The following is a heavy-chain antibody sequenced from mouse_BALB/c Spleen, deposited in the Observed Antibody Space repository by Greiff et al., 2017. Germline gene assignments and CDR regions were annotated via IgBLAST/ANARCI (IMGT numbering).Heavy chain of an antibody. CDR1: GYTFTSYW. D-gene: IGHD2-14*01. CDR2: INPSTGYT. V-gene: IGHV1-7*01. J-gene: IGHJ4*01. CDR3: AGYTGNAMDY. Sequence: VQLQQSGAELAKPGASVKMSCKASGYTFTSYWMHWVKQRPGQGLEWIGYINPSTGYTEYNQKFKDKATLTADKSSSTAYMQLSSLTSEDSAVYYCAGYTGNAMDYWGQGTSVTVSS.